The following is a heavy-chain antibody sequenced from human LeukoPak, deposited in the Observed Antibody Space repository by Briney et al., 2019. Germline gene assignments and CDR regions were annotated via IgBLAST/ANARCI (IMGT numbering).Heavy chain of an antibody. CDR2: IYYSGST. V-gene: IGHV4-39*07. J-gene: IGHJ4*02. CDR1: GGSISSSSYY. CDR3: ARAPGHYSRGYFDY. D-gene: IGHD3-22*01. Sequence: SETLSLTCTVSGGSISSSSYYWGWIRQPPGKGLEWIGSIYYSGSTYYNPSLKSRVTISVDTSKNQFSLKLSSVTAADTAVYYCARAPGHYSRGYFDYWGQGTLVTVSS.